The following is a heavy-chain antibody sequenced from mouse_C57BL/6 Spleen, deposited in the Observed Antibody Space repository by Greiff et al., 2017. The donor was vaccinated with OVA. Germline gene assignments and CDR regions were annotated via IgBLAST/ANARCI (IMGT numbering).Heavy chain of an antibody. CDR2: IWRGGST. V-gene: IGHV2-5*01. J-gene: IGHJ3*01. D-gene: IGHD2-4*01. Sequence: VQLQQSGPGLVQPSQSLSITCTVSGFSLTSYGVHWVRQSPGKGLEWLGVIWRGGSTDYNAAFMSRLSITKDNSKSQVFFKMNSLQADDTAIYYCAKTYYDYDEGFAYWGQGTLVTVSA. CDR3: AKTYYDYDEGFAY. CDR1: GFSLTSYG.